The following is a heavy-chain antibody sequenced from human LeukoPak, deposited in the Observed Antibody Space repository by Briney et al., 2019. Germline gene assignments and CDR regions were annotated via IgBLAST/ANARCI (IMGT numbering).Heavy chain of an antibody. CDR1: GFTFSSFW. CDR2: INTDGSST. J-gene: IGHJ4*02. V-gene: IGHV3-74*01. CDR3: ARVGGPYSSSSGHYFDY. D-gene: IGHD6-13*01. Sequence: PGGPLRLSCAASGFTFSSFWMHWVRQAPGKGLVWVSRINTDGSSTSYADSVKGRFTISRDNAKNTLYLQMNSLRAEDTAVYYCARVGGPYSSSSGHYFDYWGQGTLVTVSS.